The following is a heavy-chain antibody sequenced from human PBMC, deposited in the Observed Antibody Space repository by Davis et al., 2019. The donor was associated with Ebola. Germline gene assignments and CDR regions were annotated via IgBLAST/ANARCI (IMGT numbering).Heavy chain of an antibody. J-gene: IGHJ4*02. V-gene: IGHV1-3*01. CDR3: ARGSENYCIGTTCYLSEADF. Sequence: AASVKVSCKASGYTFIDYAIHWVRQAPGQGLEWVGSIHARNGNTKYSQRVQGRVTFSRDTVASTVYMELTSLRSDDTAVYYCARGSENYCIGTTCYLSEADFWGQGTQVTVSS. CDR2: IHARNGNT. CDR1: GYTFIDYA. D-gene: IGHD2-15*01.